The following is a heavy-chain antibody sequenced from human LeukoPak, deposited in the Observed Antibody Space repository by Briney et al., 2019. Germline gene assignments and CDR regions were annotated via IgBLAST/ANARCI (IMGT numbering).Heavy chain of an antibody. CDR1: GFTFSSYA. CDR3: AKGIAVAGTHIPYYYYYYGMDV. Sequence: GGSLRLSCAASGFTFSSYAMSWVRQAPGKGLEWVSAISGSGGSTYYADSVKGRFTISRDNSKNTLYLQMNSLRAEDTAVYYCAKGIAVAGTHIPYYYYYYGMDVWGQGTTVTASS. CDR2: ISGSGGST. J-gene: IGHJ6*02. D-gene: IGHD6-19*01. V-gene: IGHV3-23*01.